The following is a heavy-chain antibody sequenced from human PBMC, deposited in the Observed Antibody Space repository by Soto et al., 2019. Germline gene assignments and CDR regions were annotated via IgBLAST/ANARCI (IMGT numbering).Heavy chain of an antibody. D-gene: IGHD2-8*02. CDR3: ARDKITGLFDY. J-gene: IGHJ4*02. Sequence: ETLSLTRAVYGGSFSGYYWTWIRQPPGTGLEWIGEINHSGSTNYNPSLKSRVTISVDTSKNQFSLKLTSVTAADTAVYYCARDKITGLFDYWGQGTLVPSPQ. CDR1: GGSFSGYY. CDR2: INHSGST. V-gene: IGHV4-34*01.